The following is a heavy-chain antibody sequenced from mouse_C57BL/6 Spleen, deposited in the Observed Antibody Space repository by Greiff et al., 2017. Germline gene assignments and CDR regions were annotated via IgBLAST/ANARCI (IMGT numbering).Heavy chain of an antibody. V-gene: IGHV8-12*01. D-gene: IGHD2-5*01. Sequence: QVTLKESGPGILQSSQTLSLTCSFSGFSLSTSGMGVSWIRQPSGKGLEWLAHIYWDDDKRYNPSLKSRLTISKDTSRNQVFLKITSVDTADTATYYCARKAGSNYESYWYFDVWGTGTTVTVSS. CDR2: IYWDDDK. CDR3: ARKAGSNYESYWYFDV. CDR1: GFSLSTSGMG. J-gene: IGHJ1*03.